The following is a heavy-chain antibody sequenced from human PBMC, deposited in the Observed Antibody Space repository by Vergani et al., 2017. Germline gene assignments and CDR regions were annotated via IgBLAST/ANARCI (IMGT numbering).Heavy chain of an antibody. J-gene: IGHJ4*02. Sequence: QVQLQESGPGLVKPSQTLSLTCTVSGGSISSGDYYWSWIRQPPGKGLGWIGYIYYSGSTYYNPSLKSRFTISVDTSKNQFFLKLSSVTAADTAVYDCARAVWDCNDGPAFDYWGQGTLVTVSS. CDR1: GGSISSGDYY. CDR3: ARAVWDCNDGPAFDY. V-gene: IGHV4-30-4*01. D-gene: IGHD1-1*01. CDR2: IYYSGST.